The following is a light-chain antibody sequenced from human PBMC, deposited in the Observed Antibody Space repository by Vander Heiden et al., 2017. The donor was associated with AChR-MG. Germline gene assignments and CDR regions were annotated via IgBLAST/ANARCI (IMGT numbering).Light chain of an antibody. CDR3: CSYAGNYAYV. V-gene: IGLV2-11*01. CDR1: SSDVGGYNY. CDR2: DVI. J-gene: IGLJ1*01. Sequence: QSALTQPRSVSGSPGQSVTISCTGTSSDVGGYNYVSWYQQHPGHAPKRVIFDVIRRPSGVHDRFSGSKSGNTASLTISGLQAEDDADYYCCSYAGNYAYVFGGGTKVTVL.